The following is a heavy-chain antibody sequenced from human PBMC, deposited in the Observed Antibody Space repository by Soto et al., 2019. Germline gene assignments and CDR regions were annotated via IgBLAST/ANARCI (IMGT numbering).Heavy chain of an antibody. Sequence: QVQLVQSGAEVKKPGSSVKVSCTASGGTFRFYTINWVRQVPGQGLEWMGRIIPMLRMANFAQKFQGRVTLSADESTSTAYLDPRSLKSEDTAVNYCSTNYVTGSTHVDYWGQGTLITVSS. J-gene: IGHJ4*02. CDR1: GGTFRFYT. CDR2: IIPMLRMA. D-gene: IGHD3-10*01. CDR3: STNYVTGSTHVDY. V-gene: IGHV1-69*02.